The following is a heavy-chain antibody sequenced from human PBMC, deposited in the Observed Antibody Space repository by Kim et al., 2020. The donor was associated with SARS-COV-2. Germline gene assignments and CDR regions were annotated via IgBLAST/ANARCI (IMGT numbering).Heavy chain of an antibody. CDR1: GFTFSDHY. CDR2: TRNKANSYTT. V-gene: IGHV3-72*01. CDR3: AREVVRGSGSYYFSRTAAHFDY. J-gene: IGHJ4*02. D-gene: IGHD3-10*01. Sequence: GGSLRLSCAASGFTFSDHYMDWVRQAPGKGLEWVGRTRNKANSYTTEYAASVKGRFTISRDDSKNSLYLQMNSLKTEDTAVYYCAREVVRGSGSYYFSRTAAHFDYWGQGTLVTVSS.